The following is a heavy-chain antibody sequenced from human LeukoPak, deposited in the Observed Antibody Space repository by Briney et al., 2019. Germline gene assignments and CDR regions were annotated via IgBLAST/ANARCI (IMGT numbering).Heavy chain of an antibody. D-gene: IGHD6-13*01. CDR2: ISGDSTYI. Sequence: PGGSLRLSCAVSGFDFSSYSMNWVRQAPGKGLEWVSSISGDSTYIYHADSVKGRFTISRDDSKNTLYLQMNSLRAEDTAVYYCAKKREGITAANWFDPRGQGTLVTVSS. V-gene: IGHV3-21*04. J-gene: IGHJ5*02. CDR3: AKKREGITAANWFDP. CDR1: GFDFSSYS.